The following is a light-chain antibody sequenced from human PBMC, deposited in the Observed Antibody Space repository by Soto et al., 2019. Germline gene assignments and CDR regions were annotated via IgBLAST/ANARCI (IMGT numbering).Light chain of an antibody. J-gene: IGKJ1*01. CDR2: KAS. V-gene: IGKV1-5*03. CDR1: QSISSW. CDR3: QQYNSYSWT. Sequence: DIQMTQSPSTLSASVGDRVTITCRASQSISSWLAWYQQQPGKAPKLLIYKASSLESGVPSRFSGSGSGTEFTLTISSLQPDDFAPYYCQQYNSYSWTFGQGTKVEIK.